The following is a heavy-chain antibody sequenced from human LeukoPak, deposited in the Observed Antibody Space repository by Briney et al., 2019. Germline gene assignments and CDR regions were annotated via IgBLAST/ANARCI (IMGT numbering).Heavy chain of an antibody. D-gene: IGHD3-22*01. CDR1: GFTFSSYA. J-gene: IGHJ4*02. CDR3: AKVQDYYDSSGYEDPPAYYFDY. Sequence: GGSLRLSCAASGFTFSSYAMSWVRQAPGKGLEWVSAISGSGGSTYYADSVKGRFTISRDNSKNTLYLQMDSLRAEDTAVYYCAKVQDYYDSSGYEDPPAYYFDYWGQGTPVTVSS. CDR2: ISGSGGST. V-gene: IGHV3-23*01.